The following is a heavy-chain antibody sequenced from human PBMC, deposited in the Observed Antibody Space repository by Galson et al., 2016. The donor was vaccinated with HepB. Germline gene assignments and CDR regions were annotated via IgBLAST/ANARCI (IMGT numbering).Heavy chain of an antibody. D-gene: IGHD3-10*01. CDR2: MRPNNGDT. V-gene: IGHV1-18*01. J-gene: IGHJ4*02. CDR1: VNTFNKFG. Sequence: SVKVSCKAFVNTFNKFGITWVRQAPGQGLEWLGWMRPNNGDTRYGQKFQGRVTMTTDAATKTVYMELRSLTSDDTAMYLCARMLRGVTPYFDHWGQRTLVTVSS. CDR3: ARMLRGVTPYFDH.